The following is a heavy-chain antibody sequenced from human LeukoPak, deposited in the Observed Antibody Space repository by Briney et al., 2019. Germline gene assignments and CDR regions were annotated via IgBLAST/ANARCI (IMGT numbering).Heavy chain of an antibody. D-gene: IGHD1-1*01. CDR1: GFTFSSYA. CDR2: ISGGGGST. CDR3: ANNWNLDC. Sequence: GGSLRLSCAASGFTFSSYAMSWVRQAPGKGLEWVSVISGGGGSTYYADSVKGRFTISRDTSKNTLYLQMNSLRAEDTAVYYCANNWNLDCWGQGTLVTVSS. V-gene: IGHV3-23*01. J-gene: IGHJ4*02.